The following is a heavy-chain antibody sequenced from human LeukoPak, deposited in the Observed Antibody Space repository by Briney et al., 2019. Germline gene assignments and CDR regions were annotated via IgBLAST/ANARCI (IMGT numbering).Heavy chain of an antibody. CDR3: ARGGCSGISCYDAHKYV. CDR2: INPNSGGT. Sequence: ASVKVSCKASGYTFTGYYIHWVRQAPGQGLKWMGRINPNSGGTDYVQKFQGRVTMTRDTSISTAYMELSRLRSDDSAVYYCARGGCSGISCYDAHKYVWVKGTTVTVSS. D-gene: IGHD2-2*01. J-gene: IGHJ6*04. V-gene: IGHV1-2*06. CDR1: GYTFTGYY.